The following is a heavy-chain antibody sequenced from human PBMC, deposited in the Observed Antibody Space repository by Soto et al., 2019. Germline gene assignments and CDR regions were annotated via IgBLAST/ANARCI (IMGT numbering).Heavy chain of an antibody. D-gene: IGHD3-16*01. J-gene: IGHJ5*02. CDR3: AMDFGGLYNWFDP. Sequence: ASVKVSCKASGYTFSRYGISWVRQAPGQGLEWMGWISTYNDNTNYAQKFQGRVTMTTDTPTSTAYMELSSLRSEDTAVYYCAMDFGGLYNWFDPWGQGTMVTVSS. CDR1: GYTFSRYG. V-gene: IGHV1-18*01. CDR2: ISTYNDNT.